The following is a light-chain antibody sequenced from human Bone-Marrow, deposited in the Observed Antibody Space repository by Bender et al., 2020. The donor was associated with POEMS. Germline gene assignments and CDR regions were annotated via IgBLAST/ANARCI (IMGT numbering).Light chain of an antibody. V-gene: IGLV2-23*02. J-gene: IGLJ2*01. CDR2: EVT. Sequence: QSALTQPASVSGSPGQSITISCTVTNSDVVSYNLVSWYQQLPGDAPKLIIYEVTKRPSGVSNRFSASTSGTTASLTISGLLTEDEAEYFCCSYTGFTFRFGGGTKLTVL. CDR3: CSYTGFTFR. CDR1: NSDVVSYNL.